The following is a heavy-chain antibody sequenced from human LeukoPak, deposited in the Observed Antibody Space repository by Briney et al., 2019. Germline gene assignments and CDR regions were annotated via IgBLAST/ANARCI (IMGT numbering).Heavy chain of an antibody. CDR1: GFTFSSYA. CDR2: IYYSGST. CDR3: ARQNQFYDY. Sequence: GSLRLSCAASGFTFSSYAMSWVRQAPGKGLEWMGSIYYSGSTYYNPSLKSRVTISADTSKNHFSLKLSSVTAADTAVYYCARQNQFYDYWGQGTLVTVSS. J-gene: IGHJ4*02. D-gene: IGHD3-3*01. V-gene: IGHV4-39*01.